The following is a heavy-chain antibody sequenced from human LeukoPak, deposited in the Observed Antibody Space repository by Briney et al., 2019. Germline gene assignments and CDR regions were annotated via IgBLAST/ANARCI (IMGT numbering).Heavy chain of an antibody. Sequence: GGSLRLSCAASGFTFSNYWMTWVRQAPGKGLECVANIKQDGSEKYYVDSVKGRSTISRDNAKNSLYLQMNSLRAEDTAFYYCARERCSSASCFPDYWGQGTLVTVSS. D-gene: IGHD2-2*01. CDR3: ARERCSSASCFPDY. J-gene: IGHJ4*02. CDR1: GFTFSNYW. CDR2: IKQDGSEK. V-gene: IGHV3-7*01.